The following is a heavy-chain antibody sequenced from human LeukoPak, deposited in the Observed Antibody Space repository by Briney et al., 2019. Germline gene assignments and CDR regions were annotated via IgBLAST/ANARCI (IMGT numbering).Heavy chain of an antibody. CDR1: GFTFSSYG. Sequence: PGGSLRLSCAASGFTFSSYGMHWVRQAPGKGLEWVAFIRYDGSNEYYADSVKGRFTISRDNSKNTLYLQMNSLRAEDTAVYYCAKPLHGGYGSGSYYNIGYWGQGTLVTVSS. J-gene: IGHJ4*02. CDR2: IRYDGSNE. V-gene: IGHV3-30*02. D-gene: IGHD3-10*01. CDR3: AKPLHGGYGSGSYYNIGY.